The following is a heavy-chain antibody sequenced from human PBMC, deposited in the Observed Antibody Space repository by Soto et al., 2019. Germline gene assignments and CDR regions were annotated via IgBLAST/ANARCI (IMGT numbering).Heavy chain of an antibody. D-gene: IGHD2-2*01. Sequence: ASVKVSCKASGYTLTELSMHWVRQAPGKGLEWMGGFDPEDGETIYAQKFQGRVTMTEDTSTDTAYMELSSLRSEDTAVYYCAASVPAAKMYYFDYWGQGTLVTVSS. CDR1: GYTLTELS. V-gene: IGHV1-24*01. CDR2: FDPEDGET. J-gene: IGHJ4*02. CDR3: AASVPAAKMYYFDY.